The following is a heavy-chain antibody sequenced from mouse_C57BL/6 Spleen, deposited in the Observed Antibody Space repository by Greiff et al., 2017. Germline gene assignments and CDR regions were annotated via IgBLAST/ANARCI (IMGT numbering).Heavy chain of an antibody. CDR2: IYPGDGDT. J-gene: IGHJ3*01. CDR1: GYAFSSSW. Sequence: QVQLQPSGAELVKPGASVKLSCKASGYAFSSSWMNWVQQRPGKGLEWIGQIYPGDGDTNYNGKFKGKATLTADQSYSTAYMQLSSLTSEDSAVECCARVTTVVATDGFAYWGQGTLVTVSA. CDR3: ARVTTVVATDGFAY. D-gene: IGHD1-1*01. V-gene: IGHV1-80*01.